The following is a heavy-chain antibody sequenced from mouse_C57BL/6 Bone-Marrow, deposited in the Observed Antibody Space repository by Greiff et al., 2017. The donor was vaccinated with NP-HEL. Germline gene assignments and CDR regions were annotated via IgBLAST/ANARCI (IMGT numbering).Heavy chain of an antibody. CDR2: IDPSDSYT. Sequence: QVQLKQPGAELVKPGASVKLSCKASGYTFTSYWMQWVKQRPGQGLEWIGEIDPSDSYTNYNQKFKGKATLTVDTSSSTAYMQLSSLTSEDSAVYYCAMTAWFAYWGQGTLVTVSA. D-gene: IGHD3-2*01. CDR3: AMTAWFAY. V-gene: IGHV1-50*01. CDR1: GYTFTSYW. J-gene: IGHJ3*01.